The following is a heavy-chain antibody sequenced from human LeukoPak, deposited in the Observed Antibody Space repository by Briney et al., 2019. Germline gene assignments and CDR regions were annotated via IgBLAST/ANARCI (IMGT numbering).Heavy chain of an antibody. V-gene: IGHV4-34*01. CDR1: GGSFSGYY. Sequence: SETLSLTCAVYGGSFSGYYWSWIRQPPGKGLEWIREINHSGSTNYNPSLKSRVTISVDTSKNQFSLKLSSVTAADTSVYYCARGQVYYYGMDVWGNGTTVTVSS. CDR3: ARGQVYYYGMDV. J-gene: IGHJ6*04. CDR2: INHSGST.